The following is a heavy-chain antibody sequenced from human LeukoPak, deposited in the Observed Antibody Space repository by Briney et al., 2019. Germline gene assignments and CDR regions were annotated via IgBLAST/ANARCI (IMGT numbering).Heavy chain of an antibody. D-gene: IGHD3-22*01. V-gene: IGHV1-18*01. CDR2: ISAYNGHT. J-gene: IGHJ3*02. Sequence: VASVKVSCKASGYTFTSYGISWVRQAPGQGLEWMGWISAYNGHTNYAQKLQGRVTMTTDTSTSTLYMELRSLRSDDTAVYYCARHRLPRVYYDSSGYYHNGFDIWGQGTMVTVSS. CDR1: GYTFTSYG. CDR3: ARHRLPRVYYDSSGYYHNGFDI.